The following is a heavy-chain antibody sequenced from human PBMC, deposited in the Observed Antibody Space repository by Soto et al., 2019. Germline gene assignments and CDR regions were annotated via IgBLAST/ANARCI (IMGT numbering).Heavy chain of an antibody. CDR1: GFTFSSYA. CDR3: AKPKTTVTRYDAFDI. J-gene: IGHJ3*02. Sequence: EVQLLESGGGLVQPGGSLRLSCAASGFTFSSYAMSWVRQAPGKGLGWVSAISGSGGSTYFADSVKGRFTISRDNSKNTLYLQMNSLRAEDTAIYYCAKPKTTVTRYDAFDIWGQGTMVTVSS. D-gene: IGHD4-17*01. V-gene: IGHV3-23*01. CDR2: ISGSGGST.